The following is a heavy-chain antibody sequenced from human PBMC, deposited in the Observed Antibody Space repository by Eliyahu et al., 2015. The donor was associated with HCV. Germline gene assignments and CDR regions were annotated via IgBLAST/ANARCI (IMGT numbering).Heavy chain of an antibody. D-gene: IGHD3-9*01. CDR3: ARDAGYYDILTGYYSYYYGMDV. CDR2: LSSSSSYI. V-gene: IGHV3-21*01. CDR1: GFXFSSYX. Sequence: EVQLVESGGGLVKPGGSLRLSCAASGFXFSSYXMNWVRQAPGKGLGWVSSLSSSSSYIYYADSVKGRFTISRDNAKNSLYLQMNSLRAEDTAVYYCARDAGYYDILTGYYSYYYGMDVWGQGTTVTVSS. J-gene: IGHJ6*02.